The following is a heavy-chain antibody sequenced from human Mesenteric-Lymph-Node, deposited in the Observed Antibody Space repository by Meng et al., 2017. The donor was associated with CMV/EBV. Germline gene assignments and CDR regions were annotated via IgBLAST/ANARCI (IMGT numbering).Heavy chain of an antibody. J-gene: IGHJ4*02. V-gene: IGHV3-30*04. CDR3: ARGGRFSSDGLDY. CDR2: ISYDEYNE. D-gene: IGHD6-19*01. Sequence: GASGVTLSNYATHWVRQAPGKGLEWAAAISYDEYNEYYGGSVKGRFTISRDNSENTLYLQMNSLTTEDTAVYYCARGGRFSSDGLDYWGQGTLVTVSS. CDR1: GVTLSNYA.